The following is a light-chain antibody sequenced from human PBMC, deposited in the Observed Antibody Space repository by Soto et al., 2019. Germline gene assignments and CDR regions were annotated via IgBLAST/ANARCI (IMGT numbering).Light chain of an antibody. CDR1: SSNIGSNP. CDR3: AAWDDSLNVYV. V-gene: IGLV1-44*01. CDR2: SNN. J-gene: IGLJ1*01. Sequence: QSVLTQPPSASGTPGQSVTISCSGSSSNIGSNPVNWSQQLPGTAPKLLIYSNNRRPSGVPDRFSGSKSDTSASLAISGLQSEDEGDYYCAAWDDSLNVYVFGTGT.